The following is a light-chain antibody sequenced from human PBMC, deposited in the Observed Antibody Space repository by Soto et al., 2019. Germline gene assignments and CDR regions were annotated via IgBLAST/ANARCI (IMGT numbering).Light chain of an antibody. Sequence: EIVMTQSPATLSASPGERVTLSCRASQSVSVNLAWYQQNPGQASRLLIYGASTRATGIPARFSGSGSGTEFTLTISSLQSEDFAVYYCQHYHNWPPWTFGQGTKVEIK. CDR2: GAS. J-gene: IGKJ1*01. CDR1: QSVSVN. V-gene: IGKV3-15*01. CDR3: QHYHNWPPWT.